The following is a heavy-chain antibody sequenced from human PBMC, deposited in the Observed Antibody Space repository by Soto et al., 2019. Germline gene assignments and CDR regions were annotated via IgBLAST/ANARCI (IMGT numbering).Heavy chain of an antibody. V-gene: IGHV3-33*01. CDR3: ARDPLWGTAMVLWYFDL. CDR2: IWYDGSNK. Sequence: GGSPRLSCAASGFTFSSYGMHWVRQAPGKGLEWVAVIWYDGSNKYYADSVKGRFTISRDNSKNTLYLQMNSLRAEDTAVYYCARDPLWGTAMVLWYFDLWGRGTLVTVSS. CDR1: GFTFSSYG. D-gene: IGHD5-18*01. J-gene: IGHJ2*01.